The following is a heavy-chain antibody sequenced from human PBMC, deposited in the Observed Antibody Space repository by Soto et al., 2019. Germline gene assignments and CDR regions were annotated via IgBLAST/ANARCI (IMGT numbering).Heavy chain of an antibody. Sequence: PGESLKISCKGSGYSFTSYWISWVRQMPGKGLGWMGRIDPSDSYTNYSPSFQGHVTISADKSISTAYLQWSSLKASDTAMYYCARQAVEQLPRYYYYYGMDVWGQGTTVTVSS. CDR2: IDPSDSYT. D-gene: IGHD6-6*01. V-gene: IGHV5-10-1*01. CDR3: ARQAVEQLPRYYYYYGMDV. CDR1: GYSFTSYW. J-gene: IGHJ6*02.